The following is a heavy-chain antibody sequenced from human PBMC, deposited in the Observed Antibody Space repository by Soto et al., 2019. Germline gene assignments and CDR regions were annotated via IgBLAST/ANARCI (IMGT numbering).Heavy chain of an antibody. Sequence: EVQLVESGGGLVKPGGSLRLSCAASGFTFSSYSMNWVRQAPGKGLEWVSSISSSSSYIYYADSVKGRFTISRDNAKNSLYLQMNSLRAEDTAVYDCASLGYGSGSYYLWGQGTLVTVSS. CDR1: GFTFSSYS. J-gene: IGHJ4*02. V-gene: IGHV3-21*01. CDR2: ISSSSSYI. D-gene: IGHD3-10*01. CDR3: ASLGYGSGSYYL.